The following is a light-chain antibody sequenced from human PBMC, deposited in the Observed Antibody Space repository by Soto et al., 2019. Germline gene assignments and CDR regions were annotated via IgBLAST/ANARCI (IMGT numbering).Light chain of an antibody. CDR1: RSNIGTNT. J-gene: IGLJ3*02. CDR3: AAWDGSLNVVL. CDR2: SST. Sequence: QSVLTQPPSASGTPGQRVTISCSGSRSNIGTNTVNWYQQFPRSAPKLLMYSSTQRPSGVPDRFSGSKSGTSASLAISGLQSEDEADYYCAAWDGSLNVVLFGGGTKLTVL. V-gene: IGLV1-44*01.